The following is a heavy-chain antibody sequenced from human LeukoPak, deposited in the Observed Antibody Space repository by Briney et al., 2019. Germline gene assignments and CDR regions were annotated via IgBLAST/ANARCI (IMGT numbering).Heavy chain of an antibody. V-gene: IGHV3-21*01. J-gene: IGHJ4*02. CDR3: ARLVQLERQFDY. CDR1: GYSISSGYY. Sequence: PSETLSLTCAVSGYSISSGYYWGWVRQAPGKGLEWVSSISSSSSYIYYADSVKGRFTISRDNAKNSLYLQMNSLRAEDTAVYYCARLVQLERQFDYWGQGTLVTVSS. D-gene: IGHD1-1*01. CDR2: ISSSSSYI.